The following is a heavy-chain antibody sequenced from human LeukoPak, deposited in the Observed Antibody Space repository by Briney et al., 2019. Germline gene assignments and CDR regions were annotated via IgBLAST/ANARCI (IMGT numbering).Heavy chain of an antibody. CDR3: ARDGSSGVMEAFDI. Sequence: GASVKVSCKAAGYTFTSYDINSVRQATGQGLEWMGWMNPNSGNTGYTPKFQGRVAITRTTSISTTSMELSSLRSEDTAVYYCARDGSSGVMEAFDIWGQGTMVTVSS. V-gene: IGHV1-8*02. CDR2: MNPNSGNT. J-gene: IGHJ3*02. CDR1: GYTFTSYD. D-gene: IGHD6-19*01.